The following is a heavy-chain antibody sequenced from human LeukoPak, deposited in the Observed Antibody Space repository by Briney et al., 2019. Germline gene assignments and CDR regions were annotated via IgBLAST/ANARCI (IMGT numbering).Heavy chain of an antibody. CDR2: INWNGGIT. V-gene: IGHV3-20*04. J-gene: IGHJ4*02. Sequence: GGSLRLSCAASGFTFDDYGMNWVRQAPGKGLEWVSSINWNGGITGYADSVKGRFTISRDNGKNSLYLQMNSLRAEDTALYYCARVYSGSFSPFDYWGQGTLVTVSS. D-gene: IGHD1-26*01. CDR3: ARVYSGSFSPFDY. CDR1: GFTFDDYG.